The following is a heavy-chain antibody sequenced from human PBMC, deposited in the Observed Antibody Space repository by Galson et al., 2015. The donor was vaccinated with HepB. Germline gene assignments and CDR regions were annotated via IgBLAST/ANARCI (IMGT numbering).Heavy chain of an antibody. CDR2: ISGSGGST. J-gene: IGHJ5*02. V-gene: IGHV3-23*01. D-gene: IGHD6-13*01. CDR1: GFTFSSYA. CDR3: AKEQQHLSGSWFDP. Sequence: LRLSCAASGFTFSSYAMSWVRQAPGKGLEWVSGISGSGGSTSYADSVKGRFTISRDNSEKTLYLQINSLRADDTAVYYCAKEQQHLSGSWFDPWGQGTLVIVSS.